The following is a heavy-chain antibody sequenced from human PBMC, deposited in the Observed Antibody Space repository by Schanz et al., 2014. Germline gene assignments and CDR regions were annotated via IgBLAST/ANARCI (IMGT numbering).Heavy chain of an antibody. CDR2: IWNNGVTK. CDR1: GFAFSVYG. Sequence: QVQMVESGGGVVQPGRSLRLSCAASGFAFSVYGMHWVRQAPGKGPEWVAVIWNNGVTKYYADSVRGRFTISRDRFQNTLYLRMSSLRAEDTAVYYCAKDLLYGAPMPLNHLDYWGQGTLVTVSS. CDR3: AKDLLYGAPMPLNHLDY. D-gene: IGHD2-2*01. V-gene: IGHV3-33*03. J-gene: IGHJ4*02.